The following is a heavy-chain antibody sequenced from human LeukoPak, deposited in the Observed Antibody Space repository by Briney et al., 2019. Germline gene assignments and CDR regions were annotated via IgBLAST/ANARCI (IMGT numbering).Heavy chain of an antibody. CDR1: GNSISSGDNY. CDR2: IYTSGST. D-gene: IGHD3-22*01. CDR3: AREITLIVVGTFYYYMDV. V-gene: IGHV4-61*02. J-gene: IGHJ6*03. Sequence: PSQTLSLTCTVSGNSISSGDNYWSWIRQPAGKGLEWIGRIYTSGSTNYNPSLKSRVTMSVDTSKNQFSLKLSSVTAADTAVYYCAREITLIVVGTFYYYMDVWGKGTTVTISS.